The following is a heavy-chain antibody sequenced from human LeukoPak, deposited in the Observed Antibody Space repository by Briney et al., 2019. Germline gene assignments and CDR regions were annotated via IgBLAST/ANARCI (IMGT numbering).Heavy chain of an antibody. CDR2: IYYSGST. D-gene: IGHD3-9*01. CDR1: GGSISNHY. CDR3: ARVEAEDILTGSDI. V-gene: IGHV4-59*08. J-gene: IGHJ3*02. Sequence: SETLSLTCTVSGGSISNHYWSWIRQPPGKGLEWIGYIYYSGSTNYNPSLKSRVTISVDTSKNQFSLKLSSVTAADTAVYYCARVEAEDILTGSDIWGQGTMVTVSS.